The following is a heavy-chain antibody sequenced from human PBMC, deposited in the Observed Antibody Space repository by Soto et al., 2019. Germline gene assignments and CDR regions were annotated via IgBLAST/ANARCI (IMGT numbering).Heavy chain of an antibody. V-gene: IGHV4-34*01. CDR2: INHSGST. CDR1: GGSFSGYY. D-gene: IGHD6-6*01. Sequence: QVQLQQWGAGLLKPSETLSHTCAVYGGSFSGYYWSWIRQPPGKGLEWIGEINHSGSTNYNPSLKSRVTISVDTSKNQFSLKLSSVTAADTAVYYCARDRLAARKVYYYYGMDVWGQGTTVTVSS. J-gene: IGHJ6*02. CDR3: ARDRLAARKVYYYYGMDV.